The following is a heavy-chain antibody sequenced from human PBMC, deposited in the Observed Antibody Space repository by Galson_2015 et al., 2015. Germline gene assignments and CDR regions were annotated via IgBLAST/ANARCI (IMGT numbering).Heavy chain of an antibody. J-gene: IGHJ3*02. V-gene: IGHV4-31*03. CDR2: IYYSGST. CDR3: ARDGTSAAFDI. Sequence: TLSLTCTVSGGSISSGGYYWSWIRQHPGKGLEWIGYIYYSGSTYYNPSLKSRVTISVDTSKNQFSLKLSSVTAADTAVYYCARDGTSAAFDIWGQGTMVTVSS. CDR1: GGSISSGGYY. D-gene: IGHD1-7*01.